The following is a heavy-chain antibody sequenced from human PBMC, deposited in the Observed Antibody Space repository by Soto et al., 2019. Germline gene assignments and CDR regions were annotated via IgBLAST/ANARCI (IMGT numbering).Heavy chain of an antibody. CDR2: INVDGSEK. CDR3: ARDIMGGTFDI. J-gene: IGHJ3*02. V-gene: IGHV3-7*05. Sequence: ELVESGGGSVQPGGSLKLSCAASGFMFVNYWMNWVGQAPGKGLEWVANINVDGSEKYFVDSVRGRFTISRDNAKNSVSLQMNSLRGEDAAVYYCARDIMGGTFDIWGQGTLVTVAS. D-gene: IGHD2-8*01. CDR1: GFMFVNYW.